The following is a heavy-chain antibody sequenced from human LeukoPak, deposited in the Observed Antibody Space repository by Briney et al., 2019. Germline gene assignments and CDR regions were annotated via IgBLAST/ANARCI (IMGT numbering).Heavy chain of an antibody. CDR1: GYTFTGYY. J-gene: IGHJ6*02. V-gene: IGHV1-2*02. CDR3: ARSNTVILRFLEWSLDV. CDR2: INPNSGGT. D-gene: IGHD3-3*01. Sequence: ASVKVSCKASGYTFTGYYMRWVRQAPGQGLEWMGCINPNSGGTNYAQKFQGRVTMTRDTSISTTYMELSRLRSDDTAVYYCARSNTVILRFLEWSLDVWGQGTTVTVSS.